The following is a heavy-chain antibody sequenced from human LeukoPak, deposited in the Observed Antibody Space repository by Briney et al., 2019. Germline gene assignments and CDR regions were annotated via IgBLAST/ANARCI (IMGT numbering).Heavy chain of an antibody. Sequence: GGSLRLSCAASGFTFSDYYMSWIRQAPGKGLEWVSYISSSGSTIYYADSVKGRFTISRDNAKNSVYLQMNSLRAEDTALYYCARGSGSSWYFYFDYWGQGTLVTVSS. J-gene: IGHJ4*02. CDR3: ARGSGSSWYFYFDY. CDR2: ISSSGSTI. V-gene: IGHV3-11*01. D-gene: IGHD6-13*01. CDR1: GFTFSDYY.